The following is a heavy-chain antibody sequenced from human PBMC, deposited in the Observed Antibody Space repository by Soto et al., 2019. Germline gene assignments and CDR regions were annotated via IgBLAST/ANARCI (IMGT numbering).Heavy chain of an antibody. CDR2: ISYDGSD. V-gene: IGHV3-33*05. D-gene: IGHD3-10*01. CDR1: GFPFREFG. J-gene: IGHJ4*02. CDR3: ARRWSYYLDF. Sequence: QMQLVESGGGVVQPGRSLRLSCVASGFPFREFGMHWVRQAPGKGLEWVALISYDGSDYADPVKGRFTISRDDSRDTLFLHMDNLRPDDTGVYYCARRWSYYLDFWGQGTLVAVSS.